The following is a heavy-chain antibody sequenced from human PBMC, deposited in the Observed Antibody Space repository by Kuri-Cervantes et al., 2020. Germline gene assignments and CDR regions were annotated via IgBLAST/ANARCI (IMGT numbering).Heavy chain of an antibody. V-gene: IGHV3-33*05. CDR3: ARECPSADAFDI. J-gene: IGHJ3*02. D-gene: IGHD3-3*01. CDR2: LSYDGNYK. CDR1: GFTFSYYG. Sequence: GESLKISCAASGFTFSYYGMHWIRQAPGKGLEWVAGLSYDGNYKYYADSVKGRFTISRDNSKNTLYLQMNSLRAEDTAVYYCARECPSADAFDIWGQGTMVTVSS.